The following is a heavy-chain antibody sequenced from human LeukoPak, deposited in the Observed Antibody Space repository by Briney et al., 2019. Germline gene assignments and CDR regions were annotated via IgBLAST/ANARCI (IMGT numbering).Heavy chain of an antibody. Sequence: GGSLRLSCAASGFTFSNYGMHWVRQAPGKGLEWVTVISHDGTNKYYADSVKGRFTISRDNSKNTLYLQMNSLGAEDTALYYCAKDQVRGEVESIDSWGQGTLVTVSS. V-gene: IGHV3-30*18. CDR1: GFTFSNYG. CDR2: ISHDGTNK. J-gene: IGHJ4*02. CDR3: AKDQVRGEVESIDS. D-gene: IGHD3-16*01.